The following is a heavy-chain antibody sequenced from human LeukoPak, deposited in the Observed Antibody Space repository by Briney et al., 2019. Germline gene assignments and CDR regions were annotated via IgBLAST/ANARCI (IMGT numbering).Heavy chain of an antibody. CDR2: ISSNGGST. Sequence: GSLRLSCAASGFTFSSYAMHWVRQAPGKGLEYVSAISSNGGSTYYANSVKGRFTISRDNSKNTLYLQMGSLRAEDMAVYYCARGGPYGDYVPDFADYWGQGTLVTVSS. CDR3: ARGGPYGDYVPDFADY. V-gene: IGHV3-64*01. CDR1: GFTFSSYA. D-gene: IGHD4-17*01. J-gene: IGHJ4*02.